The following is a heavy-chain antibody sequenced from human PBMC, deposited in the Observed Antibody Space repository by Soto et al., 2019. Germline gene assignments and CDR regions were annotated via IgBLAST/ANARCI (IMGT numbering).Heavy chain of an antibody. CDR3: ARGGVTTSNWPSPHYYYYMDV. J-gene: IGHJ6*03. D-gene: IGHD4-4*01. CDR1: GFTVSSNY. CDR2: IYSGGST. Sequence: PGGSLRLSCAASGFTVSSNYMSWVRQAPGKGLEWVSAIYSGGSTYYADSVKGRFTISRDNSKNTLYLQMNSLRAEDTAVYYCARGGVTTSNWPSPHYYYYMDVWGKGTTVTVSS. V-gene: IGHV3-66*01.